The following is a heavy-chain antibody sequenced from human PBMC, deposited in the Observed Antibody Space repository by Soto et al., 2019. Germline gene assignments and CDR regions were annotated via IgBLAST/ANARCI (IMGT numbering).Heavy chain of an antibody. CDR2: IRSKAYGGTT. J-gene: IGHJ3*02. D-gene: IGHD3-22*01. V-gene: IGHV3-49*04. CDR3: TRDSSGYRLIAFDI. CDR1: GFTFGDYA. Sequence: RRLSCTASGFTFGDYAMSWVRQAPGKGLEWVGFIRSKAYGGTTEYAASVKGRFTISRDDSKSIAYLQMNSLKTEDTAVYYCTRDSSGYRLIAFDIWGQGTMVTVSS.